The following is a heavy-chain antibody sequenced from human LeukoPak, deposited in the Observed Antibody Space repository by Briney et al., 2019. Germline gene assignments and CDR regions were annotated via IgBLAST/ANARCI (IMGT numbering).Heavy chain of an antibody. D-gene: IGHD6-19*01. V-gene: IGHV1-2*02. Sequence: ASVKVSCKASGYSFTDYYIHWVRQAPGQGLEWMGWINPNSGGTNYAQKFQGRVTMTRDTSISTAYMELSRLRSDDTAVYYCARPIFSSGWYDWGQGTLVTVSS. J-gene: IGHJ4*02. CDR2: INPNSGGT. CDR1: GYSFTDYY. CDR3: ARPIFSSGWYD.